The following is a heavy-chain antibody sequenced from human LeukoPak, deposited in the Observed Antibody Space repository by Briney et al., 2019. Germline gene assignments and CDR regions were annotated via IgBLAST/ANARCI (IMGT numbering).Heavy chain of an antibody. V-gene: IGHV4-39*01. J-gene: IGHJ6*03. CDR1: GGSIRSTSYY. Sequence: SETLSLTCTVSGGSIRSTSYYWGWTRQPPGKGLEWIGRIYYSGSTYYNPSLKSRVTISVDTSKNQFSLRLSSVTAADTAVYYCGRLFYDFWSGHYYYYMDVWGKGTTVTVSS. D-gene: IGHD3-3*01. CDR3: GRLFYDFWSGHYYYYMDV. CDR2: IYYSGST.